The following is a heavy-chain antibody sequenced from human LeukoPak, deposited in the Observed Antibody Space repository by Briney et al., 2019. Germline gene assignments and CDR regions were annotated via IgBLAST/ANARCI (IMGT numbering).Heavy chain of an antibody. D-gene: IGHD3-22*01. Sequence: SETLSLTCAVYGGSFSGYYWSWIRQPPGKGLEWIGEINRSGGTNYNPSLKSRVTISVDTSKNQFSLKLSSVAAADTAVYYCARVPTYYYDSSGYPTYYYYYMDVWGKGTTVTVSS. V-gene: IGHV4-34*01. J-gene: IGHJ6*03. CDR3: ARVPTYYYDSSGYPTYYYYYMDV. CDR1: GGSFSGYY. CDR2: INRSGGT.